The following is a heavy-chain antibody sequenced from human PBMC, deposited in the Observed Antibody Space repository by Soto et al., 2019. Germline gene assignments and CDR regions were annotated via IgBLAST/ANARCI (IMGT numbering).Heavy chain of an antibody. CDR1: GFTFSNAW. Sequence: VGSLRLSCAASGFTFSNAWMSWVRQAPGKGLEWVGRIKSKTDGGTTDYAAPVKGRFTISRDDSKNTLYLQMNSPKTEDTAVYYCTTEDSSGYYSYYFDYWGQGTLVTVSS. CDR3: TTEDSSGYYSYYFDY. V-gene: IGHV3-15*01. J-gene: IGHJ4*02. CDR2: IKSKTDGGTT. D-gene: IGHD3-22*01.